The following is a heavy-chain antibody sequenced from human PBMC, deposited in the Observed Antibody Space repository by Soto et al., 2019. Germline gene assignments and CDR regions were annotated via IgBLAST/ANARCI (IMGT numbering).Heavy chain of an antibody. CDR1: GYTFTSYY. Sequence: ASVKVSCKASGYTFTSYYMHWVRQAPGQGLEWMGIINPSGGSTSYAQKFQGRVTMTRDTSTSTVYMELSSLRSEDTAVYYCARSELLWFGDRYYYYYGMDVWGQGTTVT. V-gene: IGHV1-46*01. CDR3: ARSELLWFGDRYYYYYGMDV. J-gene: IGHJ6*02. D-gene: IGHD3-10*01. CDR2: INPSGGST.